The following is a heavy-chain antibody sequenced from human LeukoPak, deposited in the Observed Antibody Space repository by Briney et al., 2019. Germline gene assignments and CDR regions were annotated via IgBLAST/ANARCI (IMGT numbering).Heavy chain of an antibody. D-gene: IGHD3-22*01. CDR1: GGSFSGYY. CDR2: INHSGST. Sequence: SETLSLTCAVYGGSFSGYYWSWIRQPPGKGLEWIGEINHSGSTNYNPSLKSRVTISVDTSKNQFSLKLSSVTAADTAVYYCARPLRYYDSSGYTHWGQGTLVTVSS. CDR3: ARPLRYYDSSGYTH. V-gene: IGHV4-34*01. J-gene: IGHJ4*02.